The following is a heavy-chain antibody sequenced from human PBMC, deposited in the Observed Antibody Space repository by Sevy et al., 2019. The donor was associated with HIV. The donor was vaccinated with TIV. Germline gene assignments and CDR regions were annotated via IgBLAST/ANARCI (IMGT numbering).Heavy chain of an antibody. J-gene: IGHJ4*02. CDR2: LRSKSDGTTT. CDR3: ITRPNYDSSGYYYPKFDH. Sequence: GEALKISCAASGFTFTNAWMSWVRQAPGKGLGWVGRLRSKSDGTTTDYAAPVKGRFTISRDDSKKTVYLQMSGLEIDDTAVYYCITRPNYDSSGYYYPKFDHWGQGTLVTVSS. D-gene: IGHD3-22*01. V-gene: IGHV3-15*01. CDR1: GFTFTNAW.